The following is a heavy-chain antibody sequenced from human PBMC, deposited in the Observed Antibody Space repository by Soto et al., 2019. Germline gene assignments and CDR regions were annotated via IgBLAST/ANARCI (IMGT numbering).Heavy chain of an antibody. D-gene: IGHD1-26*01. J-gene: IGHJ4*02. Sequence: PSETLSLTCAVSGGSFSGYIWTWIRQTPGKGLQWIGRINHSGSSIYNPSLKNRVTISTMSNNKFSLELSSVTAADTAVYYCTRGLFSGSSYSGSWYYFDSWGQGTMVTVSS. V-gene: IGHV4-34*01. CDR2: INHSGSS. CDR3: TRGLFSGSSYSGSWYYFDS. CDR1: GGSFSGYI.